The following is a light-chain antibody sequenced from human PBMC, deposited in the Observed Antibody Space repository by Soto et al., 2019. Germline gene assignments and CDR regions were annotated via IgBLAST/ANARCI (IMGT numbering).Light chain of an antibody. V-gene: IGLV2-14*03. CDR1: SSDIGAYNF. CDR3: TSWTTSTTMI. J-gene: IGLJ2*01. Sequence: SVLTHPASVSWSPGQSITIYCTGTSSDIGAYNFVSWYQQHPGKAPKLMLYDVNIRPSGVSNRFSGSKSGNTASLTISGLQAEDEADYYCTSWTTSTTMIFGGGTKVTVL. CDR2: DVN.